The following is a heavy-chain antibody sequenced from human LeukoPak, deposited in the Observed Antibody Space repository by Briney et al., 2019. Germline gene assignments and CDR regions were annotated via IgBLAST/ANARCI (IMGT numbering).Heavy chain of an antibody. CDR2: IYYSGST. V-gene: IGHV4-59*01. CDR3: ARDYGRDYYYYYMDV. J-gene: IGHJ6*03. Sequence: SGTLSLPCPVPGGSISSYYWSWTGQPPGKGLEWIGYIYYSGSTNYNPSLKSRVTISVDTSKNQFSLKLSSVTAADTAVYYCARDYGRDYYYYYMDVWGKGTTVTVSS. CDR1: GGSISSYY. D-gene: IGHD4-17*01.